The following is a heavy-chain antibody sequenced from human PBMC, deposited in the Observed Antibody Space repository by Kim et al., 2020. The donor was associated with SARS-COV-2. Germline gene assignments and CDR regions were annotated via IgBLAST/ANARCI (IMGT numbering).Heavy chain of an antibody. J-gene: IGHJ6*02. V-gene: IGHV1-3*01. D-gene: IGHD3-10*01. CDR1: GYTFTSYA. Sequence: ASVKVSCKASGYTFTSYAMHWVRQAPGQRLEWMGWINAGNGNTKYSQKFQGRVTITRDTSASTAYMELSSLRSEDTAVYYCARDVPAVRGVIYEDVWGQGTTVTVSS. CDR3: ARDVPAVRGVIYEDV. CDR2: INAGNGNT.